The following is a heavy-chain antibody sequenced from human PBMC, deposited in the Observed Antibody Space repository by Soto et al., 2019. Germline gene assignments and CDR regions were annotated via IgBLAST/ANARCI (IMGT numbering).Heavy chain of an antibody. CDR3: ARGRWAYYDILTVHYDYGTDV. D-gene: IGHD3-9*01. J-gene: IGHJ6*02. CDR1: GFTFSSYE. CDR2: ISSSGSTI. Sequence: GGSLRLSCAASGFTFSSYEMNWVRQAPGKGLEWVSYISSSGSTIYYADSVKGRFTISRDNAKNSLYLQMNRLRAEDTAVYYCARGRWAYYDILTVHYDYGTDVRGQGTTVTVSS. V-gene: IGHV3-48*03.